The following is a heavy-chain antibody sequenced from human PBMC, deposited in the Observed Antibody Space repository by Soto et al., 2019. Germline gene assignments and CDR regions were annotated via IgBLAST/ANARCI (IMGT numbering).Heavy chain of an antibody. CDR2: ISGSGANT. J-gene: IGHJ4*02. CDR3: VRERSGYSYADS. D-gene: IGHD5-18*01. V-gene: IGHV3-23*01. Sequence: EVQLLESGGGLVQPGGSLRLSCAASGFTFSSYAMSWVRQAPGKGLEWVSGISGSGANTYYADSVKGRFTISRDNSKNTLYLQMNSVRAEDSAMYYCVRERSGYSYADSWGQGTLVTVSS. CDR1: GFTFSSYA.